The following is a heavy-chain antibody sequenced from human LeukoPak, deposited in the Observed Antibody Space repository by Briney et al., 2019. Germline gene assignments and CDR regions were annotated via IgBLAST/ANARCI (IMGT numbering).Heavy chain of an antibody. V-gene: IGHV1-69*13. D-gene: IGHD2-15*01. J-gene: IGHJ4*02. Sequence: ASVKVSCKASGGTFSSYAISWVRQAPGQGPEWMGGIIPIFGTANYAQKFQGRVTITADESTSTAYMELSSLRSEDTAVYYCARAAEPYCSGGSCFFTEDCWGQGTLVTVSS. CDR1: GGTFSSYA. CDR2: IIPIFGTA. CDR3: ARAAEPYCSGGSCFFTEDC.